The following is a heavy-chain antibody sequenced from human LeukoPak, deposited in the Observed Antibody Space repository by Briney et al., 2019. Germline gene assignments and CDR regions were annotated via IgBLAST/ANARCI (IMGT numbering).Heavy chain of an antibody. Sequence: PGGSLRLSCAASGFTVGNSYMSWVRQAPGKGLEWVSVIYSSGSTYYADSVKGRFTISRDNSKSTLYLQMNSLRAEDTAVYYCSRGWGTFDNLGQGTLVTVSS. D-gene: IGHD7-27*01. CDR3: SRGWGTFDN. CDR2: IYSSGST. J-gene: IGHJ4*02. V-gene: IGHV3-53*01. CDR1: GFTVGNSY.